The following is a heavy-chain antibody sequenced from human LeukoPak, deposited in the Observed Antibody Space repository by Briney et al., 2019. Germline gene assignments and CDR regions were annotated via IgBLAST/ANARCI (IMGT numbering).Heavy chain of an antibody. D-gene: IGHD6-19*01. CDR1: GYTSTDYY. CDR2: INPNGGGT. Sequence: ASVKVSCKSSGYTSTDYYMHWVRQAPGQGLEWMGWINPNGGGTNYAQSFQGRVTMTRDTSIGTAYMELSSLISDDTAIYYCARENNSGWYRKAAFDYWGQGTLVTVTS. J-gene: IGHJ4*02. CDR3: ARENNSGWYRKAAFDY. V-gene: IGHV1-2*02.